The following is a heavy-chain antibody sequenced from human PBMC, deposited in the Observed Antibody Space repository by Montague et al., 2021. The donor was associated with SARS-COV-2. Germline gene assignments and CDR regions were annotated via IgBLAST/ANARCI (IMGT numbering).Heavy chain of an antibody. CDR2: IDWDDDK. CDR1: GFSLSTSGMC. J-gene: IGHJ6*02. Sequence: PALAKPTQTLTLTCTFSGFSLSTSGMCVSWIRQPPGKALEWLARIDWDDDKYYSTSLKTRLTISKDTSKNQVVLTMTNMDPVDTATYYCARRTYDILTGYHYGMDVWGQGTTVTVSS. CDR3: ARRTYDILTGYHYGMDV. V-gene: IGHV2-70*11. D-gene: IGHD3-9*01.